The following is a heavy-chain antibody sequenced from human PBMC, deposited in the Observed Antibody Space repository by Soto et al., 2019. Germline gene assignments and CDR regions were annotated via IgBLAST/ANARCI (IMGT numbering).Heavy chain of an antibody. J-gene: IGHJ5*02. Sequence: ASVKVSCKASGYTFTGYYMHWVRQAPGQGLEWMGWINPNSGGTNYAQKFQGWVTMTRDTSISTAYMELSRLRSDDTAVYYCARGVGSGIYYNQYNWFDPWGQGTLVTVSS. D-gene: IGHD3-10*01. CDR3: ARGVGSGIYYNQYNWFDP. CDR1: GYTFTGYY. V-gene: IGHV1-2*04. CDR2: INPNSGGT.